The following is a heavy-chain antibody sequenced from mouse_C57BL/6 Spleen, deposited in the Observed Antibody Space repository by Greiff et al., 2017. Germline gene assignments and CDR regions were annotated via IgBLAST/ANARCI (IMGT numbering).Heavy chain of an antibody. D-gene: IGHD1-1*01. V-gene: IGHV3-6*01. CDR1: GYSITSGYY. CDR2: ISYDGSN. CDR3: ARDTITTVVAHWYFDV. Sequence: EVKLVESGPGLVKPSQSLSLTCSVTGYSITSGYYWNWIRQFPGNKLEWMGYISYDGSNNYNPSLKNRISITRDTSKNQFFLKLNSVTTEDTATYYCARDTITTVVAHWYFDVWGTGTTVTVSS. J-gene: IGHJ1*03.